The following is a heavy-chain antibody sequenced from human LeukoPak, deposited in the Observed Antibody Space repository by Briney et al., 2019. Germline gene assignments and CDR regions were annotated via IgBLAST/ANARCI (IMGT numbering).Heavy chain of an antibody. Sequence: SQTLSLTCTVSGGSFSSGSSYWSWLRQHPVKGLEWIGYISFTGTTYYNLSLKSRVRISSDTSKNQFSLNLRSVSAADTAVYFCARWGEDVKDSFDVWGQGTLVTVSS. J-gene: IGHJ3*01. CDR2: ISFTGTT. CDR3: ARWGEDVKDSFDV. D-gene: IGHD3-16*01. V-gene: IGHV4-31*03. CDR1: GGSFSSGSSY.